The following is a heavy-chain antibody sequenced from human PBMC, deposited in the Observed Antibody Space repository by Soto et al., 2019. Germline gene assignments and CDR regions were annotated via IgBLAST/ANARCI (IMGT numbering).Heavy chain of an antibody. Sequence: SETLSLTCAVYGGSFSRYYWSWIRLPPGKGLEWIGEINHSGSTNYNPSLKSRVTISVDTSKNQFSLKLSPVTAADTAVYYCARDGYYYDSSGLDFFDYWGQGTLVT. CDR1: GGSFSRYY. J-gene: IGHJ4*02. CDR3: ARDGYYYDSSGLDFFDY. D-gene: IGHD3-22*01. V-gene: IGHV4-34*01. CDR2: INHSGST.